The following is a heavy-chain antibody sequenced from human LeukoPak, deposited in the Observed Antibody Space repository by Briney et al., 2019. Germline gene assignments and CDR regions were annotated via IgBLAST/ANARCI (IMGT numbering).Heavy chain of an antibody. Sequence: SGPTLFNPPQTLTLTCTFSGCSLGTPAVGVGWIRQPPGKALEWLSLIFWNDDNRYTPSLRSRLTITKDTSKNQVVLTMTNMDPVDTATYYCAHSRRYNSGWYSDYWGQGTLVTVSS. J-gene: IGHJ4*02. D-gene: IGHD6-19*01. CDR1: GCSLGTPAVG. V-gene: IGHV2-5*01. CDR3: AHSRRYNSGWYSDY. CDR2: IFWNDDN.